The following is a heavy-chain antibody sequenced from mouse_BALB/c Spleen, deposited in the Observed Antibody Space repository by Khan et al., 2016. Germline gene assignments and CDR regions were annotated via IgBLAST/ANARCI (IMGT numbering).Heavy chain of an antibody. V-gene: IGHV3-2*02. J-gene: IGHJ2*01. CDR1: GYSITSDYA. CDR3: ARDYGYASYFDY. CDR2: ISYSGST. Sequence: QLQESGPGLVKPSQSLSLTCTVTGYSITSDYAWNWIRQFPGNKLEWMGYISYSGSTSYNPSLKSRISITRDTSKNQFFLQLNSVTTEDTATYYCARDYGYASYFDYWGQGTTLTVSS. D-gene: IGHD1-2*01.